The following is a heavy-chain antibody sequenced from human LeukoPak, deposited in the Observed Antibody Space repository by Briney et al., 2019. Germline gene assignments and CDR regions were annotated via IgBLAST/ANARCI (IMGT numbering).Heavy chain of an antibody. CDR2: ISAYNGNT. CDR1: GYTFTSYG. V-gene: IGHV1-18*01. Sequence: ASVKVSCKASGYTFTSYGISWVRQAPGQGLEWMGWISAYNGNTNYAQKLQGRVTMTTDTSTSTAYMELRSLRSDDTAVYYCAGVPILYYYDSSGYYGDAFDIWGQGTMVTVSS. CDR3: AGVPILYYYDSSGYYGDAFDI. J-gene: IGHJ3*02. D-gene: IGHD3-22*01.